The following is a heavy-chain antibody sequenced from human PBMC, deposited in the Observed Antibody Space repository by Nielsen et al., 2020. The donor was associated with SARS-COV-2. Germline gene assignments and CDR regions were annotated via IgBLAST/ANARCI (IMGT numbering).Heavy chain of an antibody. CDR3: ARVKRPTDYDILTGYYRRGAFDI. CDR2: IYTSGST. D-gene: IGHD3-9*01. V-gene: IGHV4-4*07. J-gene: IGHJ3*02. Sequence: SETLSLTCTVSGGSISSYYWSWIRQPAGKGLEWIGRIYTSGSTNYNPSLKSRVTMSVDTSKNQFSLKLSSVTAADTAVYYCARVKRPTDYDILTGYYRRGAFDIWGQVTMVTVSS. CDR1: GGSISSYY.